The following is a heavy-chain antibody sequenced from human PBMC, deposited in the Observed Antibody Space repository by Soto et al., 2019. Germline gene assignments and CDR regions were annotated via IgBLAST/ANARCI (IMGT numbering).Heavy chain of an antibody. CDR1: GFTFSSYA. CDR2: ISYDGSNK. V-gene: IGHV3-30-3*01. J-gene: IGHJ4*02. D-gene: IGHD3-22*01. Sequence: QVQLVESGGGVVQPGRSLRLSCAASGFTFSSYAMHWVRQAPGKGLEWVAVISYDGSNKYYADSVKGRFTISRDNSKNTLYLQMNSLRAEDTAVYYCAIRPGGSSGYTPIDYWGQGTLVTVSS. CDR3: AIRPGGSSGYTPIDY.